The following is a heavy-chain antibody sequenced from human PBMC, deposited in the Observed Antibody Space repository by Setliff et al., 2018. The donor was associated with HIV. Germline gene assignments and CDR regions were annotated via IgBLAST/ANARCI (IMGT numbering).Heavy chain of an antibody. CDR3: AREIGDYYDSSGYYPPTDYYYGMDV. J-gene: IGHJ6*02. Sequence: ASVKVSCKASGYTFASYDISWVRQAPGQGLEWMGWISAYNGNTNYAQKLQGRVTMTTDTSTSTAYMELRSLRSDDTAVYYCAREIGDYYDSSGYYPPTDYYYGMDVWGQGTTVTSP. CDR2: ISAYNGNT. D-gene: IGHD3-22*01. V-gene: IGHV1-18*01. CDR1: GYTFASYD.